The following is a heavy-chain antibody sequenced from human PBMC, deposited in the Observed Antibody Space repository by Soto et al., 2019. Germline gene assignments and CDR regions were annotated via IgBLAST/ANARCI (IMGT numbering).Heavy chain of an antibody. Sequence: PGGSLRLSCAASGFTFSSYGMHWVRQAPGKGLEWVAVISSDGSNKYYADSVKGRFTISRDNSKNTLYLQMNSLRAEETTVYYCAIDQLACIQICSREDYFETWGKGTLVTVSS. CDR1: GFTFSSYG. D-gene: IGHD5-18*01. V-gene: IGHV3-30*03. CDR3: AIDQLACIQICSREDYFET. CDR2: ISSDGSNK. J-gene: IGHJ4*02.